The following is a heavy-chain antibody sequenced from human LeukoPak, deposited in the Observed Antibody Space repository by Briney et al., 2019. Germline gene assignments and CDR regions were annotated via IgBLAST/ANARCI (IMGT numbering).Heavy chain of an antibody. CDR3: ASTYYDILTGYYGYYGMDV. CDR1: GYSISSGYY. Sequence: SETLSLTCAVSGYSISSGYYWGWIRQPPGKGLEWIGSIYHSGSTYYNPSLKSRVTISVDTSKNQFSLKLSSVTAADTAVYYCASTYYDILTGYYGYYGMDVWGKGTTVTVSS. V-gene: IGHV4-38-2*01. D-gene: IGHD3-9*01. CDR2: IYHSGST. J-gene: IGHJ6*04.